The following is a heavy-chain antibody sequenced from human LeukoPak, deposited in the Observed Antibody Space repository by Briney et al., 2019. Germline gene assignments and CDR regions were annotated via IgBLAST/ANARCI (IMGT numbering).Heavy chain of an antibody. J-gene: IGHJ4*02. CDR1: GFTFISYG. CDR2: IRYDGTNI. CDR3: AKDRCSSTSCYIFDY. D-gene: IGHD2-2*02. Sequence: GGSLRLSCAASGFTFISYGMHWVRQAPGKGLEWVAFIRYDGTNIYYADSVKGRFTISRDNTLYLQMNSLRAEDTAVYYCAKDRCSSTSCYIFDYWGQGTLVTVSS. V-gene: IGHV3-30*02.